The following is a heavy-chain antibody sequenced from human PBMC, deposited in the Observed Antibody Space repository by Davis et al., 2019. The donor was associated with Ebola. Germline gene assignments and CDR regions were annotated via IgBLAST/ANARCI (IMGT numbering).Heavy chain of an antibody. D-gene: IGHD6-13*01. J-gene: IGHJ4*02. V-gene: IGHV3-23*01. CDR1: GFTFSSYA. CDR2: ISGSGGST. CDR3: AKMVGSSYNDY. Sequence: GESLKISCAASGFTFSSYAMSWVRQAPGKGLEWVSAISGSGGSTYYADSVKGRFTISRDNSKNTLYLQMNSLRAEDTAVYYCAKMVGSSYNDYWGQGTLVTVSS.